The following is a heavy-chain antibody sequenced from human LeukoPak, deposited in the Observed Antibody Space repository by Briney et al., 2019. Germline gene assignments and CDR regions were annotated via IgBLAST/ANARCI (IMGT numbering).Heavy chain of an antibody. Sequence: ASVKVSCKASGYTFTGYYMHWVRQAPGQGLEWMGWINPNSGGTNYAQKFQGRVTITRNTSISTAYMELSSLRSEDTAVYYCARGFSRAFDIWGQGTMVTVSS. CDR1: GYTFTGYY. J-gene: IGHJ3*02. V-gene: IGHV1-2*02. D-gene: IGHD3-3*01. CDR3: ARGFSRAFDI. CDR2: INPNSGGT.